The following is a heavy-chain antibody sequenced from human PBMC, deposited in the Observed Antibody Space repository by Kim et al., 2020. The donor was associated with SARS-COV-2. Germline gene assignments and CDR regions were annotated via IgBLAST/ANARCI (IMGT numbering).Heavy chain of an antibody. J-gene: IGHJ6*02. CDR1: GFTFSSYA. CDR3: AAKAAPDCSSTSCYGYYYYYGMGV. V-gene: IGHV3-23*01. D-gene: IGHD2-2*01. Sequence: GGSLRLSCAASGFTFSSYAMSWVRQAPGKGLEWVSAISGSGGSTYYADSVKGRFTISRDNSKNTLYLQMNSLRAEDTAVYYCAAKAAPDCSSTSCYGYYYYYGMGVWGQGTTVTVSS. CDR2: ISGSGGST.